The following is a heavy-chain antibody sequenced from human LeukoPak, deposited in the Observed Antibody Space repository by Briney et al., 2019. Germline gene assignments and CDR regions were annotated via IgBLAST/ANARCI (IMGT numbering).Heavy chain of an antibody. CDR3: ARDKYYYDSGNSLRCDH. V-gene: IGHV3-11*01. CDR2: ITSSGSTI. CDR1: GFTFSDYY. Sequence: KPGGSLRLSCAASGFTFSDYYMSWIRQAPGKGLEWVSYITSSGSTIYYADSVKGRFTISRDNAKNSLYLQMNSLRAEDTAVYYCARDKYYYDSGNSLRCDHWGQGTLVTVSS. J-gene: IGHJ4*02. D-gene: IGHD3-10*01.